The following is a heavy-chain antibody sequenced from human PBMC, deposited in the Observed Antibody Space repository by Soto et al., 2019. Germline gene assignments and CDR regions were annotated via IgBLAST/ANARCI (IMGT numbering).Heavy chain of an antibody. CDR2: ISYDGSSK. Sequence: VGSLRLSCAASGFTFSSYAMHWVRQAPGKGLEWVAVISYDGSSKYYADSVKGRFTISRDNSKNTLYLQMNSLRAEDTAVYYCARESVESGSYFYYYYGMDVWGQGTTVTVSS. D-gene: IGHD1-26*01. CDR1: GFTFSSYA. V-gene: IGHV3-30-3*01. J-gene: IGHJ6*02. CDR3: ARESVESGSYFYYYYGMDV.